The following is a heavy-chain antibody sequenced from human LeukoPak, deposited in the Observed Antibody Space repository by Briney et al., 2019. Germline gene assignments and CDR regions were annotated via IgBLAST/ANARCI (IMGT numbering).Heavy chain of an antibody. CDR3: ARDRCGGDCYFLDY. CDR2: IWSDGNNK. J-gene: IGHJ4*02. V-gene: IGHV3-33*01. CDR1: GFTFSSYG. D-gene: IGHD2-21*02. Sequence: GGSLRLSCAASGFTFSSYGMNWVRKAPGKGLEWVALIWSDGNNKYYADSVRGRFTISRDNSKNTLYLQMNSLRAEDTAIYYCARDRCGGDCYFLDYWGQGTLVTVSS.